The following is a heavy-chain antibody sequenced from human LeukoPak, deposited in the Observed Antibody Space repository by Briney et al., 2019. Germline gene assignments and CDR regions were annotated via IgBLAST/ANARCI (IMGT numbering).Heavy chain of an antibody. CDR1: GASISDYY. CDR2: IYYSGST. Sequence: PSETLSLTCTVSGASISDYYWNWIRQPPGKGLEWIGYIYYSGSTNYNPSLKSRVTISVDTSKNQFSLKLSSVTAADTAVYYCAGGGLSYVDYWGQGTLVTVSS. V-gene: IGHV4-59*08. CDR3: AGGGLSYVDY. D-gene: IGHD3-16*02. J-gene: IGHJ4*02.